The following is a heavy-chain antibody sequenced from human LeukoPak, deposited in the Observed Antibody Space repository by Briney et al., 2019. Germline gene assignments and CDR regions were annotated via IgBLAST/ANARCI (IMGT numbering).Heavy chain of an antibody. J-gene: IGHJ4*02. V-gene: IGHV5-51*01. D-gene: IGHD3-10*01. CDR2: IYTGDSDT. CDR3: ATPHYGSGGYFDY. Sequence: RGGSREISGQGSGSSFTSYWSGGVGRLPGKRREGMGIIYTGDSDTRYSPSFQGQVTISADKSISTAYLQWSSLKASDTAMYYCATPHYGSGGYFDYWGQGTLVTVSS. CDR1: GSSFTSYW.